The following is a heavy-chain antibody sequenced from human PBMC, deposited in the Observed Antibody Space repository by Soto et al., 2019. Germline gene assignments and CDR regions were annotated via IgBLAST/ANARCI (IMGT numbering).Heavy chain of an antibody. CDR1: GGSISSSSYY. CDR2: IYYSGST. D-gene: IGHD1-1*01. CDR3: ARRLEGGVDDAFDI. J-gene: IGHJ3*02. V-gene: IGHV4-39*01. Sequence: QLQLQESGPGLVKPSETLSLTCTVSGGSISSSSYYWGWIRQPPGKGLEWIGSIYYSGSTYYNPSLKRGVTTSVATSKNQFSLKLSSVTAADTAVYYCARRLEGGVDDAFDIWGQGTMVTVSS.